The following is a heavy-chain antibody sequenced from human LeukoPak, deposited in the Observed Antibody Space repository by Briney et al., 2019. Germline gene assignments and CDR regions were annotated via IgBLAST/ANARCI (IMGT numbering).Heavy chain of an antibody. D-gene: IGHD5-18*01. CDR3: ARMGLGSTGGYSYGYFDY. CDR2: IDWDDDK. CDR1: GFSLSTSGMC. V-gene: IGHV2-70*11. J-gene: IGHJ4*02. Sequence: SGPALVKPTQTLTLTCTFSGFSLSTSGMCVSWIRQPPGKALEWLARIDWDDDKYYSTSLKTRLTISKDTSKNQVVLTMTNMDPVDTATYYCARMGLGSTGGYSYGYFDYWGQGTLVTVSS.